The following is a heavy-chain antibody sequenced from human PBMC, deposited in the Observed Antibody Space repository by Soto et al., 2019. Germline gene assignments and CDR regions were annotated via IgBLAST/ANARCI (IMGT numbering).Heavy chain of an antibody. D-gene: IGHD3-22*01. CDR1: GYTFTDYF. Sequence: ASVKVSCKASGYTFTDYFIHWVRQAPGQGLEWMGWINPYSGATNYAQNFQGRVTMTRDTSISTAYMELSRLSSDDTAVYYCARKPYHSSGRPTGASDISGQGTMVTVSS. CDR3: ARKPYHSSGRPTGASDI. V-gene: IGHV1-2*02. J-gene: IGHJ3*02. CDR2: INPYSGAT.